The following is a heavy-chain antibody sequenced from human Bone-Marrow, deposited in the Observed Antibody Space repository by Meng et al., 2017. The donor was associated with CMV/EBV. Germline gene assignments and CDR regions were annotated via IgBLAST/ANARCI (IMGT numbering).Heavy chain of an antibody. CDR2: IYYSGST. V-gene: IGHV4-30-4*02. D-gene: IGHD2-2*01. Sequence: SETLSLTCTVSGGSISSGDYYWSWIRQPPGKGLEWIGYIYYSGSTYYNPSLKSRVTISVDTSKNQFSLKLSSVTAADTAVYYCAGSTLGYCSSTSCLNYYYGMDVWGQGTTVTVSS. CDR3: AGSTLGYCSSTSCLNYYYGMDV. CDR1: GGSISSGDYY. J-gene: IGHJ6*02.